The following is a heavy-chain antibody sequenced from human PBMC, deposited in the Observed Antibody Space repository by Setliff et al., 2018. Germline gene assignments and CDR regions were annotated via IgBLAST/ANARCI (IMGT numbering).Heavy chain of an antibody. CDR1: GYTFSTHG. V-gene: IGHV1-18*04. D-gene: IGHD6-19*01. CDR2: IGLYSGET. CDR3: ARARIAVAGSDLDY. J-gene: IGHJ4*02. Sequence: GASVKVSCKDSGYTFSTHGISWVRQAPGRGLEWLAWIGLYSGETNFALNIRDRLTMTTDISTTTVYMELRGLTSDDTAVYYCARARIAVAGSDLDYWGQGTLVTVSS.